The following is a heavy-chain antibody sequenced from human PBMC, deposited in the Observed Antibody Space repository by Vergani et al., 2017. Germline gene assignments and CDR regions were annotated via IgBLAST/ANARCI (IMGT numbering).Heavy chain of an antibody. CDR3: ARDPRSDSSGYYSPDAFDI. V-gene: IGHV1-2*02. D-gene: IGHD3-22*01. J-gene: IGHJ3*02. CDR2: INPNSGGT. Sequence: QVQLVQSGAEVKKPGASVKVSCKASGYTFTGYYMHWVRQAPGQGLEWMGWINPNSGGTNYAQKFQGRVTMTRDTSISTAYMELSRLRSDDTAVYYCARDPRSDSSGYYSPDAFDIWGQGTMVTVSS. CDR1: GYTFTGYY.